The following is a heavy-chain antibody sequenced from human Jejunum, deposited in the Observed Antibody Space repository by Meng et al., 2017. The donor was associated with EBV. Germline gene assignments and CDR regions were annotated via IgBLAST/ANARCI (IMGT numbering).Heavy chain of an antibody. Sequence: EVQLIQAGVEVKKPGATVKISCKVSGYIFSDYYIHWVRQAPGEGLEWMGLVDPQDDETLYAEKFQGRVTITADTSPDTAYMELSSLRSEDTAIYYCALVLRARFNYFDPWGQGTLVTVSS. CDR3: ALVLRARFNYFDP. CDR1: GYIFSDYY. CDR2: VDPQDDET. J-gene: IGHJ5*02. V-gene: IGHV1-69-2*01. D-gene: IGHD4/OR15-4a*01.